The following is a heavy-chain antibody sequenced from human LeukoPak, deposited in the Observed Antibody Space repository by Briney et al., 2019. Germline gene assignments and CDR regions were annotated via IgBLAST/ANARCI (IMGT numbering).Heavy chain of an antibody. CDR2: ICYSGST. D-gene: IGHD4-17*01. CDR1: GGSISSGGYY. CDR3: ASTRETGYGDYPPGFDY. J-gene: IGHJ4*02. Sequence: PSQTLSLTCTVSGGSISSGGYYWSWIRQHPGRGLEWIGYICYSGSTYYNPSLKSRVTISVDTSKNQFSLKLSSVTAADTAVYYCASTRETGYGDYPPGFDYWGQGTPVTVSS. V-gene: IGHV4-31*03.